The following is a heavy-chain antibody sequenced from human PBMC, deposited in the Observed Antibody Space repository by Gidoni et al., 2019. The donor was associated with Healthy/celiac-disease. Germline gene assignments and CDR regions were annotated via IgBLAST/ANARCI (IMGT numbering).Heavy chain of an antibody. J-gene: IGHJ4*02. V-gene: IGHV3-30*18. Sequence: QVQLVESGGGGVQPGRALRRSGGAYGFTFSSYGMHWVRQAPGKGLGLVAVISYDGSNKYYADSVKGRFTISRDNSKNTLYLQMNSLRAEDTAVYYCANLDVSSSNDYWGQGTLVTVSS. CDR3: ANLDVSSSNDY. CDR1: GFTFSSYG. CDR2: ISYDGSNK. D-gene: IGHD6-6*01.